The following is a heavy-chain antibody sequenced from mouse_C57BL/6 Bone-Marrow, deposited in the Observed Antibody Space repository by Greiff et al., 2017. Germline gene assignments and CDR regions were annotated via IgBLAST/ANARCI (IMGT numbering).Heavy chain of an antibody. Sequence: EVKLQESGPVLVKPGASVKMSCKASGYTFTDYYMNWVKQSHGKSLEWIGDINPYNGGTSYNQKFKGKATLTVDKSSITAYMELNSLTSEDSAVYYCASAYSFAYWGPGTLVTVSA. CDR2: INPYNGGT. CDR3: ASAYSFAY. V-gene: IGHV1-19*01. J-gene: IGHJ3*01. CDR1: GYTFTDYY. D-gene: IGHD2-10*01.